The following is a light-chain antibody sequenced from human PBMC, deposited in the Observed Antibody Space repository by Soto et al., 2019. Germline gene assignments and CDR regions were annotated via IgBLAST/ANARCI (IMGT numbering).Light chain of an antibody. CDR3: QQRSNWPIT. CDR1: QNINRY. CDR2: DAS. V-gene: IGKV3-11*01. Sequence: EIVLAHAPSTLALSPVVSATRSCRASQNINRYLAWYHQKPGQPPRPLIYDASTRATGIPARFSGSGSGTDFTLTISSLEPEDFAVYYCQQRSNWPITFGQGTRLEIK. J-gene: IGKJ5*01.